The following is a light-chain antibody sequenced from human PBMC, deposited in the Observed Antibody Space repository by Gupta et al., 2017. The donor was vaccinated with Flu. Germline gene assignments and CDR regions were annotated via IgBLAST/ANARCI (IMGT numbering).Light chain of an antibody. CDR3: QHSYSTPWP. CDR2: AAS. Sequence: DIQMTQSPSSLSASVGDRVTITCRASQSISSYLNWYQQKPGKAPKLLIYAASSLQSGVPSRFSGSGSGTDFTLTISRLQPEDFASYYCQHSYSTPWPFGQGTKVEIK. V-gene: IGKV1-39*01. CDR1: QSISSY. J-gene: IGKJ1*01.